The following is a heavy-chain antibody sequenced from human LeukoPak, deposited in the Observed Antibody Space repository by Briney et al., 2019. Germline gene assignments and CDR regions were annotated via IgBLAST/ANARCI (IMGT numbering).Heavy chain of an antibody. J-gene: IGHJ2*01. D-gene: IGHD2-21*01. CDR3: ARAPLAYCGGDCYWYFDL. V-gene: IGHV4-59*01. CDR2: IYYSGST. CDR1: GRSISGYY. Sequence: VKRSETLSLTCTVSGRSISGYYGSWIRQPPGEGREWIGYIYYSGSTNYHSSLKSPLTLSVGKSKTQYSLKLNSVTDADTAVYYCARAPLAYCGGDCYWYFDLWGRGTLVTVSS.